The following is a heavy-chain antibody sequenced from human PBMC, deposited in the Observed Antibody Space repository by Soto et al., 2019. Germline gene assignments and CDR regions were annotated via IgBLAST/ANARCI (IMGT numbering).Heavy chain of an antibody. V-gene: IGHV4-31*03. CDR1: GGSISSGGDY. CDR3: ARVLTMLRGVMDS. J-gene: IGHJ4*02. D-gene: IGHD3-10*01. Sequence: PSETLSLTCTVSGGSISSGGDYWSWIRQRPGKGLEWIGYIYYTGGAYYNPSLKSRLTLSVDTARSQFSLKLTSVTAADTAVYFCARVLTMLRGVMDSWGQGTLGTVSS. CDR2: IYYTGGA.